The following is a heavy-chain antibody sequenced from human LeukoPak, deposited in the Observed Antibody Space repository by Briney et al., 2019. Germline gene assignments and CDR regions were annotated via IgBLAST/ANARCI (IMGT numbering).Heavy chain of an antibody. V-gene: IGHV3-7*02. D-gene: IGHD2-15*01. J-gene: IGHJ4*02. CDR1: GIIFSRDW. CDR3: ASGYEDY. Sequence: GGSLRLSCAAYGIIFSRDWMSWVRQAPGIGLEWVANIKKDGSEKYYVDSVKGRFTISRDNAKNSLYLQMNSLRAEDTAVYYCASGYEDYWGQGTLVSVSS. CDR2: IKKDGSEK.